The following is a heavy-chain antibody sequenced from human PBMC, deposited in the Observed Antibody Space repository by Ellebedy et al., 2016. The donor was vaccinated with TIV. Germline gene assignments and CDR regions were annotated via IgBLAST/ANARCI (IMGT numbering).Heavy chain of an antibody. J-gene: IGHJ3*02. D-gene: IGHD6-6*01. V-gene: IGHV4-39*01. CDR3: VRHLLQLAPATLDAFDI. CDR1: GGSISSSSYY. Sequence: SETLSLXXTVSGGSISSSSYYWGWIRQPPGKGLEWIGSIYYSGSTYYNPSLKSRVTISVDTSKNQFSLKLSSVTAADTAVYYCVRHLLQLAPATLDAFDIWGQGTMVTVSS. CDR2: IYYSGST.